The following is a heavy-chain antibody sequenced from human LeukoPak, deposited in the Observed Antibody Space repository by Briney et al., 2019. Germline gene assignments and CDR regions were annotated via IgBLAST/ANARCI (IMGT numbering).Heavy chain of an antibody. CDR3: ARDFPYYSSDYD. J-gene: IGHJ4*02. Sequence: ASVKVSCKASGYTFTSYDINWVRQAPGQGLEWMGWMNPNSANTGYAQKFQGRVTMTRNTSISTAYMELRSLRSEDTAVYYCARDFPYYSSDYDWGQGTLVTVSS. CDR2: MNPNSANT. V-gene: IGHV1-8*01. CDR1: GYTFTSYD. D-gene: IGHD3-22*01.